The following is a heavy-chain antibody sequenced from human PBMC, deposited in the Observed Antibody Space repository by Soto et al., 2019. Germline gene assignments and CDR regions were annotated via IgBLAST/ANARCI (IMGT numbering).Heavy chain of an antibody. V-gene: IGHV1-18*01. CDR3: ARHNLALASFDY. CDR2: ISGYNGDT. J-gene: IGHJ4*02. Sequence: RASVKVSCKASGYSFRNYGISWVRQAPGQGLEWMGWISGYNGDTNNAQNLQGRVTMTTDASTSTAYMELRSLRSDDTAMYYCARHNLALASFDYWGQGTMVTVSS. D-gene: IGHD3-3*02. CDR1: GYSFRNYG.